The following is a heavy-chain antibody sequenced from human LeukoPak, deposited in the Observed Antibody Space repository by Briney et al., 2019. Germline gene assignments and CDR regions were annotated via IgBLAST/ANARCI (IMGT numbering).Heavy chain of an antibody. D-gene: IGHD6-19*01. CDR1: GFTFSEHY. J-gene: IGHJ4*02. CDR2: TRNKANSYTT. CDR3: ARAGDSSGWYYFDY. Sequence: GGSLRLSCAASGFTFSEHYMDWVRQAPGKGLEWVGRTRNKANSYTTEYAASVKGRFTISRDDSKNSLYLQMNSLKTEDTAVYYCARAGDSSGWYYFDYWGQGTLVTVSS. V-gene: IGHV3-72*01.